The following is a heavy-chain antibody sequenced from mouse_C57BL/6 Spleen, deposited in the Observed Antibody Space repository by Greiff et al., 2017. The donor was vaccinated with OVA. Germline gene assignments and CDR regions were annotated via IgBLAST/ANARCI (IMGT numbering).Heavy chain of an antibody. CDR1: GFSLTSYG. CDR3: ARHRGSSSYYAMDY. CDR2: IWSDGST. V-gene: IGHV2-6-1*01. J-gene: IGHJ4*01. Sequence: QVQLKESGPGLVAPSQSLSITCTVSGFSLTSYGVHWVRQPPGKGLEWLVVIWSDGSTTYNSALKSRLSISKENSKSQVFLKMNSLQTDDTAMYYCARHRGSSSYYAMDYWGQGTSVTVSS. D-gene: IGHD1-1*01.